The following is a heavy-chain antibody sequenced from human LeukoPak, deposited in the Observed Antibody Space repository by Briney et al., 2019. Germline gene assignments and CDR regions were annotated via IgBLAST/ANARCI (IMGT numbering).Heavy chain of an antibody. CDR2: ISGSGGST. J-gene: IGHJ3*02. D-gene: IGHD3-22*01. Sequence: GGSLRLSCAASGFTFSSYEMNWVRQAPGKRLEWVSAISGSGGSTYYADSVKGRFTISRDNSKNTLYLQMNSLRAEDTAVYYCAKDQYYYDSSGAFDIWGQGTMVTVSS. CDR1: GFTFSSYE. CDR3: AKDQYYYDSSGAFDI. V-gene: IGHV3-23*01.